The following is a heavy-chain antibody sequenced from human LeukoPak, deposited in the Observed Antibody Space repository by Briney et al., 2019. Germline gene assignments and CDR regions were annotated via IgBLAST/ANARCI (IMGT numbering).Heavy chain of an antibody. CDR3: ARGERGGGIVVVPAAHDY. V-gene: IGHV1-2*02. J-gene: IGHJ4*02. Sequence: GASVKVSCKASGYTFTGYYMHWVRQAPGQGLEWMGWINPNSGGTNYAQKFQGRVTMTRDTSISTAYMELSRLRSDDTAVYYCARGERGGGIVVVPAAHDYWGQGTLVTVSS. D-gene: IGHD2-2*01. CDR2: INPNSGGT. CDR1: GYTFTGYY.